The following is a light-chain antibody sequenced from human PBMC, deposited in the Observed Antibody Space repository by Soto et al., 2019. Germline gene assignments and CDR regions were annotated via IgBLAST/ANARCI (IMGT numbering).Light chain of an antibody. CDR1: QSVGSN. CDR2: DAT. J-gene: IGKJ4*01. V-gene: IGKV3-11*01. Sequence: VVLTQSPPTLSLSPGESATLSCRASQSVGSNLAWYHQKRGQAPRLLIYDATESATGIPARFTGSRSGSDCTLSSSSLEPDDCAVYYCQQRSDRISFGGGTELAI. CDR3: QQRSDRIS.